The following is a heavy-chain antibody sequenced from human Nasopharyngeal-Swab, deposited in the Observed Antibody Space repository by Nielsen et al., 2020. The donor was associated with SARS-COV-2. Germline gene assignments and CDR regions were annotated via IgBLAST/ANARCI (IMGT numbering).Heavy chain of an antibody. CDR1: GFTFSSYS. V-gene: IGHV3-21*01. D-gene: IGHD3-10*01. Sequence: GESLKISCAASGFTFSSYSMNWVRQAPGKGLEWVSSISSSSSYIYYADSVKGRFTISRDNAKNSLYLQMNSLRAEDTAVYYCARAQEYYYGRINYYMDVWGKGTTVTVSS. CDR3: ARAQEYYYGRINYYMDV. CDR2: ISSSSSYI. J-gene: IGHJ6*03.